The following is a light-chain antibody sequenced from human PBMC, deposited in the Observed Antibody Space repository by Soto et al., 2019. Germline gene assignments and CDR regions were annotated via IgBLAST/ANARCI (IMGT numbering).Light chain of an antibody. Sequence: DIQMTQYPSSLSASVGDRVTITCRASQSINRKLNWYQHKPGKAPKLLIYAASSLQNGVPSRFRGGGSGTEFTLSINSLQPEDFGTYYCQQSFTTASITFGQGTRLEIK. J-gene: IGKJ5*01. V-gene: IGKV1-39*01. CDR1: QSINRK. CDR3: QQSFTTASIT. CDR2: AAS.